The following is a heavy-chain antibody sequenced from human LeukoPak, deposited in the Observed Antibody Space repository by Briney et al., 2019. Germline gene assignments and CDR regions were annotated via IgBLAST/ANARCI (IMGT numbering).Heavy chain of an antibody. CDR2: INGEVSTT. CDR1: GFTFSSYW. CDR3: ARSTTHPYYNYMDV. D-gene: IGHD1-1*01. J-gene: IGHJ6*03. Sequence: GGSLRLSCVPSGFTFSSYWMHWVRHAPGEGLGWVSRINGEVSTTTYADSVKGRFTISRDNAKNTLYLQMNSLRVEDTAVYYCARSTTHPYYNYMDVWGKGTTVTLSS. V-gene: IGHV3-74*01.